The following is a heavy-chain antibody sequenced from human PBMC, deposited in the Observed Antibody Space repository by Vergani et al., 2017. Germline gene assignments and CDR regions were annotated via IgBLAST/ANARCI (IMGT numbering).Heavy chain of an antibody. V-gene: IGHV3-15*01. Sequence: EVQLVESGGGLVKPGGSLRLSCAASGFTFSNAWMSWVRQAPGKGLEWVGRIKSTTDGGTTDYAAPVKGRFTISRDDSKNTLYLQMTSLITEDTAVYYCAAAPVVDEDYWGEGTLVTVS. D-gene: IGHD2-15*01. CDR2: IKSTTDGGTT. CDR1: GFTFSNAW. CDR3: AAAPVVDEDY. J-gene: IGHJ4*02.